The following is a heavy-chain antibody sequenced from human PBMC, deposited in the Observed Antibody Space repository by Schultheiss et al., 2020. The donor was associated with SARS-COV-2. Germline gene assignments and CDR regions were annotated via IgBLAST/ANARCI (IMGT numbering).Heavy chain of an antibody. Sequence: ASVKVSCKTSGYTFTGSGFTWVRQAPGQGLEWVGWISSRNGNTHYAQKVQGRVTISTDTSTSTAYMELSSLRSDDTAVYYCAREAVGTIFGVAISDYYYYYYMDVWGKGTTVTVSS. CDR3: AREAVGTIFGVAISDYYYYYYMDV. J-gene: IGHJ6*03. CDR1: GYTFTGSG. CDR2: ISSRNGNT. V-gene: IGHV1-18*04. D-gene: IGHD3-3*01.